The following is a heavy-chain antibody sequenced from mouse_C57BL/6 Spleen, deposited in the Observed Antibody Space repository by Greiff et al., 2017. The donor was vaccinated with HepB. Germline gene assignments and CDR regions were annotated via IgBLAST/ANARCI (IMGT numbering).Heavy chain of an antibody. CDR1: GYTFTSYG. CDR2: IYPRSGNT. V-gene: IGHV1-81*01. CDR3: ARGGYYGSSLDY. J-gene: IGHJ2*01. D-gene: IGHD1-1*01. Sequence: QVQLKQSGAELARPGASVKLSCKASGYTFTSYGISWVKQRTGQGLEWIGEIYPRSGNTYYNEKFKGKATLTADKSSSTAYMEVLSLTSEDSAVYFCARGGYYGSSLDYWGQGTTLTVSS.